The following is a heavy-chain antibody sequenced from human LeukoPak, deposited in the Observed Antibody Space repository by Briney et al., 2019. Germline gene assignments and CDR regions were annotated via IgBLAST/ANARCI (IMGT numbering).Heavy chain of an antibody. CDR1: GGSISSSSDY. V-gene: IGHV4-39*01. CDR3: ARHYYDSSGYRRDYYFDY. D-gene: IGHD3-22*01. Sequence: SETLSLTCTVSGGSISSSSDYWGWIRQPPGKGLEYIGSIYYSGTTYYNPSLKSRVSMSVDMFKNQFPLKLSSVTAADTAVYYCARHYYDSSGYRRDYYFDYWGQGTLVTVSS. J-gene: IGHJ4*02. CDR2: IYYSGTT.